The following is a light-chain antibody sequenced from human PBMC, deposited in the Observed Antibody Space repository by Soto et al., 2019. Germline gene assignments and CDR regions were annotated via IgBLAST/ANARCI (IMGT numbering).Light chain of an antibody. CDR3: SSHGCSNNPFA. Sequence: QSVLTQPPSASGSPGQSVTISCTGTSSDIGGYNFVSWYQQHPGKAPRLIIYEVYKRPSGVPNRFSGAKSGHTDSLTVYGLQAEEEADYYCSSHGCSNNPFAVGGGTKLTVL. CDR1: SSDIGGYNF. V-gene: IGLV2-8*01. J-gene: IGLJ1*01. CDR2: EVY.